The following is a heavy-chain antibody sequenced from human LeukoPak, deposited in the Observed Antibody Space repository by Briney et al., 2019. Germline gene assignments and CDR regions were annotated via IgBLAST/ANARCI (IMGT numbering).Heavy chain of an antibody. D-gene: IGHD3-10*01. CDR1: GFTFSSYS. V-gene: IGHV3-48*02. J-gene: IGHJ4*02. CDR2: ISGSSGAI. Sequence: GGSLRLSCVISGFTFSSYSMNWVRQAPGKGLDWVSYISGSSGAIYYADSVRGRFTISRDNAKNSLYMQMNSLRDEDTAVYYCARGSPWELDCWGQGTLVTVSS. CDR3: ARGSPWELDC.